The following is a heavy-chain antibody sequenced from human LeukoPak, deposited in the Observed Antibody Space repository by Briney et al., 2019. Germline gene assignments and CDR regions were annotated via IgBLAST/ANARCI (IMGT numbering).Heavy chain of an antibody. CDR2: VVLNGGST. J-gene: IGHJ4*02. D-gene: IGHD3-10*01. CDR1: GFTFPDSG. V-gene: IGHV3-20*04. Sequence: GSLRLSCAASGFTFPDSGMSWVRLAPGNGLEWVSGVVLNGGSTHYADSVKGRFTISRDNAKNSLYLQMNTLRAEDTALYCCARLFNFYGSGSYYPFHSWGQGAVVSVPS. CDR3: ARLFNFYGSGSYYPFHS.